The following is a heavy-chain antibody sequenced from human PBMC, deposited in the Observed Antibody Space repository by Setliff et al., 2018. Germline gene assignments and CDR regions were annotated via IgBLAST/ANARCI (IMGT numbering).Heavy chain of an antibody. CDR2: TFYRSKWYY. CDR3: ARDSELGLGALDI. V-gene: IGHV6-1*01. CDR1: GDSVSSNGAA. Sequence: SQTLSLTCAISGDSVSSNGAAWNWIRQSPSGGLEWLGRTFYRSKWYYDYALSVKSRITVNPDTSKNQFSLHLNSVTPEDTAVYYCARDSELGLGALDIWGQGTMVTVSS. J-gene: IGHJ3*02. D-gene: IGHD7-27*01.